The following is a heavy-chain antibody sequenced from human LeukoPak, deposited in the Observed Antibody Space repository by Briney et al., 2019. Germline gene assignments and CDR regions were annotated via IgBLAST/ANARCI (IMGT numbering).Heavy chain of an antibody. V-gene: IGHV4-34*01. CDR2: INHSGST. J-gene: IGHJ3*02. Sequence: SETLSLTCAVYGGSFSGYYWSWIRQPPGKGLEWIGEINHSGSTNYNPSLKSRVTISVDTSKNQFSLKLSSVTAADTAVHYCARAAISLYGDYGVRAFDIWGQGTMVTVSS. D-gene: IGHD4-17*01. CDR3: ARAAISLYGDYGVRAFDI. CDR1: GGSFSGYY.